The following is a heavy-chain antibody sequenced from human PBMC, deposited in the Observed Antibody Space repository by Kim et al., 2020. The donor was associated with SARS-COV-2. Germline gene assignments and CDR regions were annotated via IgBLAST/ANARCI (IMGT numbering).Heavy chain of an antibody. Sequence: SETLSLTCTVSGGSLSSSSYYWGWLRQPPGKWLAWIGTAYYIGTTYYNPSLNSRVTISVDTSKNQFSLKLGSVTASDTAVYYCARHQRYSSGWYF. V-gene: IGHV4-39*01. CDR1: GGSLSSSSYY. J-gene: IGHJ2*01. D-gene: IGHD6-19*01. CDR2: AYYIGTT. CDR3: ARHQRYSSGWYF.